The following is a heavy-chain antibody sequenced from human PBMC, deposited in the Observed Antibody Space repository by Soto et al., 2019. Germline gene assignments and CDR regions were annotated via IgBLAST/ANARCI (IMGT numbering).Heavy chain of an antibody. J-gene: IGHJ6*02. Sequence: ETLSLTCSVSGYSVTSSDYYWAWIRQPPGKGLEWIGSMFYSGLTYYNPSLKSRATLSVDTSKNQFSVRLNSVTAADTAVYYCAPLSVSLSGPYGIHVWGQGTTVTVSS. D-gene: IGHD2-15*01. CDR2: MFYSGLT. CDR1: GYSVTSSDYY. V-gene: IGHV4-39*01. CDR3: APLSVSLSGPYGIHV.